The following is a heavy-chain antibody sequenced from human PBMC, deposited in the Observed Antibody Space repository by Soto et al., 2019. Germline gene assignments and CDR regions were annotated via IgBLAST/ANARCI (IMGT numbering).Heavy chain of an antibody. J-gene: IGHJ4*02. Sequence: PSETLSLTCAVYGGSFSGYYWSWIRQPPGKGLEWIGEINHSGSTNYNPSLKSRVTISVDTSKNQFSLKLSSVTAADTAVYYCATYDYGDTIWGLGTLVTVSS. CDR3: ATYDYGDTI. CDR1: GGSFSGYY. CDR2: INHSGST. V-gene: IGHV4-34*01. D-gene: IGHD4-17*01.